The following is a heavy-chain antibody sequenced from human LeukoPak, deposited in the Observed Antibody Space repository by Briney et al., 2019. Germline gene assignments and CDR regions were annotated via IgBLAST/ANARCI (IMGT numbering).Heavy chain of an antibody. CDR1: GFTFSSYW. J-gene: IGHJ4*02. D-gene: IGHD4-17*01. V-gene: IGHV3-74*01. Sequence: GGSLRLPCAASGFTFSSYWMHWVRQAPGKGLVWVARINSDGSSTSYADSVKGRFTISRDNAKNTLYLQMNSLRAEDTAVYYCAILYGDYGGYFDYWGQGTLVAVSS. CDR2: INSDGSST. CDR3: AILYGDYGGYFDY.